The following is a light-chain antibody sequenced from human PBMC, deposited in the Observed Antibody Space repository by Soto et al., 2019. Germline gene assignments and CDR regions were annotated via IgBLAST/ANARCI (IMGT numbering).Light chain of an antibody. V-gene: IGKV3-11*01. J-gene: IGKJ4*01. CDR2: DVS. CDR3: QQRANWPLT. CDR1: QSVSSF. Sequence: EIVLTQSPATLSLSPGERATLSCRASQSVSSFLAWYQQKPGQAPRLLIYDVSNRATGIPAKFSGSGSGTDFTLTISSLEPEDFAVYYCQQRANWPLTFGGGTKVEIK.